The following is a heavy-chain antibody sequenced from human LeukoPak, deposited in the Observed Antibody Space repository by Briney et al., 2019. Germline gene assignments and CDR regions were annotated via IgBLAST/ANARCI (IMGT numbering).Heavy chain of an antibody. CDR1: GVSISSYY. CDR3: ARAGIAAAGNRWFDP. CDR2: VYYSGST. J-gene: IGHJ5*02. D-gene: IGHD6-13*01. Sequence: SETLSLTCTVSGVSISSYYWSWIRQPPGKGLEWIGYVYYSGSTNYNPSLKSRVTILVDTSKNQFSLKLSSVTAADTAVYYCARAGIAAAGNRWFDPWGQGTLVTVSS. V-gene: IGHV4-59*01.